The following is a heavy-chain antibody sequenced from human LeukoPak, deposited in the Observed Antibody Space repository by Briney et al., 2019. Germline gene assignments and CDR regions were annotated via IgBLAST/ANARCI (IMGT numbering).Heavy chain of an antibody. Sequence: PGGSLRLSCGASGFTFSNYHMNWVRQAPGKGLEWVSYISGSSSTIYYSDSVKGRFTISRDNAKNSLYLQMNSLRAEDTAVYYCARDRVGRGWYTRHLLDYWGQGTLVTVSS. CDR2: ISGSSSTI. CDR1: GFTFSNYH. CDR3: ARDRVGRGWYTRHLLDY. V-gene: IGHV3-48*01. J-gene: IGHJ4*02. D-gene: IGHD6-19*01.